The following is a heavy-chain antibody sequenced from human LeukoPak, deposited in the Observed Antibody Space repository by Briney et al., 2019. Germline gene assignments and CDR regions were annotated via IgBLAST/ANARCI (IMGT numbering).Heavy chain of an antibody. CDR2: IRYDGGNK. D-gene: IGHD1-26*01. Sequence: GGSLRLSCAASGFTFSSYGMHWVRRAPGKGLEWVAFIRYDGGNKYYTDSVKGRFTISRDNSKNTLYLQMNSLRAEDTAVYYCAKGRGWEASYYYYYMDVWGKGTTVTISS. V-gene: IGHV3-30*02. CDR1: GFTFSSYG. CDR3: AKGRGWEASYYYYYMDV. J-gene: IGHJ6*03.